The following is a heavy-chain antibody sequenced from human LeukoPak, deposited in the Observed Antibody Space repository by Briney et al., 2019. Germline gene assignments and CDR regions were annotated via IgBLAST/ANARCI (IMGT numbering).Heavy chain of an antibody. CDR3: ARGSSRRYYYYMDV. CDR1: GGSFSGYY. V-gene: IGHV4-34*01. J-gene: IGHJ6*03. D-gene: IGHD6-6*01. Sequence: PSETLSLTCAVYGGSFSGYYWSWIRQPPGKGLEWIGEINHSGSTNYNPSLKSRVTISVDTSKNQFSLKLSSVTAADTAVYYCARGSSRRYYYYMDVWGKGTTVTVSS. CDR2: INHSGST.